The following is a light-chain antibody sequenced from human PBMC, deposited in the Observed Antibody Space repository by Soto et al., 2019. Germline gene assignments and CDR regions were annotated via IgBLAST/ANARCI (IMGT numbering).Light chain of an antibody. V-gene: IGKV3-11*01. CDR2: DAS. CDR1: QSVRSY. J-gene: IGKJ4*01. CDR3: HQRSDWPST. Sequence: EIVLTQSPATLSLSPGDRATLSCRASQSVRSYLAWYQQKPGHAPRLLIYDASNRATGIPARFSGSGSGTDFTLTITSLEPVDFAGYYCHQRSDWPSTFGGGTKVEIK.